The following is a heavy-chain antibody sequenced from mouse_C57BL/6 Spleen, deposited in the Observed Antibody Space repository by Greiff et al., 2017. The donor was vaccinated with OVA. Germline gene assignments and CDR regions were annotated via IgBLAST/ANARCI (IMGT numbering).Heavy chain of an antibody. V-gene: IGHV3-1*01. CDR2: ISYSGST. J-gene: IGHJ2*01. CDR1: GYSITSGYD. D-gene: IGHD1-1*01. CDR3: ARGANYGGYFDF. Sequence: EVHLVESGPGMVKPSQSLSLTCTVTGYSITSGYDWHWIRHFPGNKLEWMGYISYSGSTNYNPSLKSRISITHDTSKNHFFLKLNSVTTEDTATYYCARGANYGGYFDFWGQGTTLTVSS.